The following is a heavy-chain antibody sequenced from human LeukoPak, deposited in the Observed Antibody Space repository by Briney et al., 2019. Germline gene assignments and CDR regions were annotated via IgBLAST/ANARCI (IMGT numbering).Heavy chain of an antibody. Sequence: GGFLRLSCTASGFTFGDYAMSWVRQAPGKGLEWVGFIRSKAYGGTTEYAASVKGRFTISRDDSKSIAYLQMNSLRAEDTAVYYCAKGQLQWLVPNLGYWGQGTLVTVSS. D-gene: IGHD6-19*01. V-gene: IGHV3-49*04. CDR2: IRSKAYGGTT. J-gene: IGHJ4*02. CDR3: AKGQLQWLVPNLGY. CDR1: GFTFGDYA.